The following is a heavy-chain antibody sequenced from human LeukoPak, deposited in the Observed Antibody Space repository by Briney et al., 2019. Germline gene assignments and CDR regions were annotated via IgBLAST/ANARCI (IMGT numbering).Heavy chain of an antibody. D-gene: IGHD2-15*01. CDR2: ISSGSRYI. V-gene: IGHV3-21*01. CDR3: AKCSGGNCYHSDDH. Sequence: GGSLRLSCAASGFTFSAYSMNWVRQAPGKGLEWVSSISSGSRYIYYADSVKGRFTISRDNAKDSLYLQVDSLRAEDTAVYYCAKCSGGNCYHSDDHWGQGTLVTVSP. CDR1: GFTFSAYS. J-gene: IGHJ5*02.